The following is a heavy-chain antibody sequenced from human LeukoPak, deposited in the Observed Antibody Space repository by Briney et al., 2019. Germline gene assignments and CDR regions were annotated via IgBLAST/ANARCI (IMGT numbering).Heavy chain of an antibody. D-gene: IGHD3-22*01. CDR1: GYTFTTYN. CDR2: ISGYNGNT. V-gene: IGHV1-18*01. J-gene: IGHJ5*02. Sequence: GASVKVSCKASGYTFTTYNINWVRQAPGQGLEWMGWISGYNGNTNYAQKLQGRVTMTTDTSTSTAYMELRSLRSEDTAVYYCARDNYDCGGYRGSDPWGQGTLVTVSS. CDR3: ARDNYDCGGYRGSDP.